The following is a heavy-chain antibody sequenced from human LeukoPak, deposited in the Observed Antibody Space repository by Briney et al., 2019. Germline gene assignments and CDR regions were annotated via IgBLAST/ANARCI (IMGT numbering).Heavy chain of an antibody. CDR2: IYYGGNT. J-gene: IGHJ4*02. V-gene: IGHV4-39*01. Sequence: KPSETLSLTCTVSGGSISSGPYYWGWIRQPPGKGLEWIGNIYYGGNTYYNPSLKSRVTISIDTSKNQFYLKLSSLTAADTAVYYCARRDDSSGYHKIFGYWGPGTLVTVSS. CDR1: GGSISSGPYY. CDR3: ARRDDSSGYHKIFGY. D-gene: IGHD3-22*01.